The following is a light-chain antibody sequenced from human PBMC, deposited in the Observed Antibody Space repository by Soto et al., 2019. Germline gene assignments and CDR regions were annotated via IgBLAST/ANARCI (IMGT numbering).Light chain of an antibody. J-gene: IGKJ1*01. CDR1: RSLSSDY. CDR3: QQYGDSPRS. V-gene: IGKV3-20*01. Sequence: IVLMQSPGTLSLSPGARATLSCRASRSLSSDYLAWYQHNPGQAPRLLFYHASRRATGTPDRFSVSGSGTDFTLTISRLEPGDFAVYYCQQYGDSPRSFGQGTKVDIK. CDR2: HAS.